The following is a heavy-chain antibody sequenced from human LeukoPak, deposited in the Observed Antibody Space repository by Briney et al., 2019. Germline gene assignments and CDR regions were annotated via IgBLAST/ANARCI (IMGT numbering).Heavy chain of an antibody. V-gene: IGHV3-23*01. CDR2: ISGSGGST. D-gene: IGHD3-10*01. Sequence: GGSLRLSCAASGFTFSSYAMSWVRQAPGKGLEWVSAISGSGGSTYYADSVKGRFTISRDNSKNTLYLQMNSLGAEDTAVYYCANGGVLWIGNDAFDIWGQGTMVTVSS. J-gene: IGHJ3*02. CDR3: ANGGVLWIGNDAFDI. CDR1: GFTFSSYA.